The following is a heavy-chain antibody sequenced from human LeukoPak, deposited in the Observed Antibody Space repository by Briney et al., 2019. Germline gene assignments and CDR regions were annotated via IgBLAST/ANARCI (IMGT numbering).Heavy chain of an antibody. V-gene: IGHV1-18*01. D-gene: IGHD4-11*01. Sequence: ASVKVSCKASGGTFSSYAISWVRQAPGQGLEWMGWISAYNGNTNYAQKLQGRVTMTTDTSTSTAYMELRSLRSDDTAVYYCAREVRAGDYTFDYWGQGTLVTVSS. CDR1: GGTFSSYA. CDR3: AREVRAGDYTFDY. J-gene: IGHJ4*02. CDR2: ISAYNGNT.